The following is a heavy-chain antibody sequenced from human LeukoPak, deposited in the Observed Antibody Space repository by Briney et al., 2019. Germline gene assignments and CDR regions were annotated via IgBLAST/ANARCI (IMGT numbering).Heavy chain of an antibody. CDR2: INHSGST. CDR1: GGSISSSSYY. J-gene: IGHJ5*02. V-gene: IGHV4-39*07. D-gene: IGHD3-16*02. Sequence: SETLSLTCTVSGGSISSSSYYWSWVRQPPGKGLEWIGEINHSGSTNYNPSLKSRVTISVDTSKNQFSLKLSSVTAADTAVYFCAREGRFGGVFAPQVWFDPWGQGTLVTVSS. CDR3: AREGRFGGVFAPQVWFDP.